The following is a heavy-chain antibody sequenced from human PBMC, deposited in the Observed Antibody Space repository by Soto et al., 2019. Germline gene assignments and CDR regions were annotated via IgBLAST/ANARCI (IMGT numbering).Heavy chain of an antibody. J-gene: IGHJ3*02. CDR2: INPSGGST. D-gene: IGHD3-3*01. Sequence: ASVKVSCKASGDTFPSYYMHWVRQAPGQGLEWMGIINPSGGSTSYAQKFQGRVTMTRDTSTSTVYMELSSLRSEDTAVYYCARDRITIFGVVTTPDAFDIWGQGTMVTVSS. CDR1: GDTFPSYY. V-gene: IGHV1-46*01. CDR3: ARDRITIFGVVTTPDAFDI.